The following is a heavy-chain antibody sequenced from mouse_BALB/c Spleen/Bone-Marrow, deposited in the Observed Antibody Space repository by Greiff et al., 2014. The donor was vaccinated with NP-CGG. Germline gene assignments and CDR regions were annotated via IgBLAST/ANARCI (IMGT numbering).Heavy chain of an antibody. D-gene: IGHD4-1*01. Sequence: VQLQQSGPELVKPGTSVKMSCKASGYTFTDFVISWVKQKTGQGLEWIGEIYPGNDGSYYNERFKGKATLTADKSSNTAYMQHSSLTSEDSAVYFCAREGTGTGWYFDVWGAGTTVTVSS. CDR3: AREGTGTGWYFDV. CDR2: IYPGNDGS. CDR1: GYTFTDFV. J-gene: IGHJ1*01. V-gene: IGHV1-83*01.